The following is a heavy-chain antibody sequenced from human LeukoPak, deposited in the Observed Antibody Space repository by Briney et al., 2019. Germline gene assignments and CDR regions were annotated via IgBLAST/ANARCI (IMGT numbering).Heavy chain of an antibody. D-gene: IGHD6-13*01. CDR2: ISNTGSTI. V-gene: IGHV3-48*01. CDR3: ARDSALRI. Sequence: GGSLRLSRATSGFNFMWHGLNWVRQAPGKELEGISYISNTGSTIYYADSVQGRFTISRDDGKTSVYLQMNSLRVDDTAVYYCARDSALRIWGQGTLVTVSS. J-gene: IGHJ4*02. CDR1: GFNFMWHG.